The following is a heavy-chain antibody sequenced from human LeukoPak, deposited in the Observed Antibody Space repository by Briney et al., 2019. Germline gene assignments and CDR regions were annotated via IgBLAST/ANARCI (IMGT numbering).Heavy chain of an antibody. D-gene: IGHD6-13*01. J-gene: IGHJ4*02. Sequence: PGGSLRLSCAASGFTFRSNAMSWVRQAPGKGLEWVSAISGSGASTHYADSVKGRFTISRDNSKNTLYLQMNSLRAEDTAVYYCAKEGIAGDFDYWGQGTLVTVSS. CDR3: AKEGIAGDFDY. CDR1: GFTFRSNA. V-gene: IGHV3-23*01. CDR2: ISGSGAST.